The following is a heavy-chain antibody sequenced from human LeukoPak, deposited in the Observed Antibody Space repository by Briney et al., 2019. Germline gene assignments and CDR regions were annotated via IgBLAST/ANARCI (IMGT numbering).Heavy chain of an antibody. CDR2: ISSSGNSI. D-gene: IGHD3-22*01. CDR3: ARGGYYFDY. V-gene: IGHV3-48*03. J-gene: IGHJ4*02. Sequence: GGSLRLSCVASGFRFSSFEMNWVRKAPGKGLEWVSNISSSGNSIYYADSVKGRFTISRHNAKSSLLLQMNSLRAEYTAVYYCARGGYYFDYWGQGTLVTVSS. CDR1: GFRFSSFE.